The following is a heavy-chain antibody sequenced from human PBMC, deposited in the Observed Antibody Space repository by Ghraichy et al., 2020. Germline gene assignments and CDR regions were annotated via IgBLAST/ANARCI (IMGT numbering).Heavy chain of an antibody. CDR1: GGTFSSYA. D-gene: IGHD5-18*01. V-gene: IGHV1-69*13. J-gene: IGHJ6*02. CDR2: IIPIFGTA. Sequence: SVKVSCKASGGTFSSYAISWVRQAPGQGLEWMGGIIPIFGTANYAQKFQGRVTITADESTSTAYMELSSLRSEDTAVYYCARGRRYSYGSYGKIYYGMDVWGQGTTVTVSS. CDR3: ARGRRYSYGSYGKIYYGMDV.